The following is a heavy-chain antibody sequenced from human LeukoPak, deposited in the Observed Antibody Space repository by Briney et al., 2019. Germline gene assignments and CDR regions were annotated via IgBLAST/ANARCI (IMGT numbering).Heavy chain of an antibody. Sequence: GGSLRLSCAASGFTFSSYSMNWVRQAPGKGLEWVSSISSSSSYIYYADSVKGRFTISRDNAKNSLYLQMNSLRAEDTAVYYCARGDGYNPSGAYYYYMDVWGKGTTVTISS. J-gene: IGHJ6*03. CDR1: GFTFSSYS. CDR3: ARGDGYNPSGAYYYYMDV. V-gene: IGHV3-21*01. D-gene: IGHD5-24*01. CDR2: ISSSSSYI.